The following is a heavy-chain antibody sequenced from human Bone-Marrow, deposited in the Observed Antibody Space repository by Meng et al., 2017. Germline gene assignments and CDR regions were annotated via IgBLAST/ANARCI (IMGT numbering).Heavy chain of an antibody. CDR2: VYYSGIT. CDR1: GGSINSGDYY. D-gene: IGHD6-13*01. CDR3: VTGSTWYYFDY. Sequence: SETLSLTCTVSGGSINSGDYYWGWIRQPPGKGREWIGSVYYSGITYYNPSPQSRVTITEDTSKNQFSLKVTAVTAAETAVYYCVTGSTWYYFDYWGEGTLVTVSS. V-gene: IGHV4-39*07. J-gene: IGHJ4*02.